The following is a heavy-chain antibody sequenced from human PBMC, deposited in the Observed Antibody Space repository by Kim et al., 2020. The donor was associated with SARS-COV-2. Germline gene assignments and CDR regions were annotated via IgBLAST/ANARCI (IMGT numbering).Heavy chain of an antibody. Sequence: GESLKISCEASGYNFNNHWIGWVRQMPGTGLSLLFLLYPYYSDTIYSPSFQGQITISADKSISTAFLQWNSLQASDTAIYYCTRLRGRWLQFKNSHLDYWAQGTLVPVSS. V-gene: IGHV5-51*01. CDR1: GYNFNNHW. CDR3: TRLRGRWLQFKNSHLDY. CDR2: LYPYYSDT. J-gene: IGHJ4*02. D-gene: IGHD2-15*01.